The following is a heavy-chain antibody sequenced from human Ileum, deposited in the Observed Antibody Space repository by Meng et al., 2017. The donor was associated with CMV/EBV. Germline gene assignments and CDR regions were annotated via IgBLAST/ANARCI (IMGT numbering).Heavy chain of an antibody. CDR2: ISTYNGNT. D-gene: IGHD2-2*01. CDR3: GRVGYCSSTSCYNTGNYFDY. V-gene: IGHV1-18*01. CDR1: GYTFTTYG. J-gene: IGHJ4*02. Sequence: ASVKVSCKASGYTFTTYGITWVRQAPGQGLEWMAWISTYNGNTHFAQKLQGRVTVTTDTSTTTAYLELRSLRSDDTAVYYCGRVGYCSSTSCYNTGNYFDYWGQGSLVTVSS.